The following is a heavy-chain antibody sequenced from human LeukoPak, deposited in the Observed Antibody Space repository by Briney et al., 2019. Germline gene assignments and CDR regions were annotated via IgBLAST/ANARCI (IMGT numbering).Heavy chain of an antibody. D-gene: IGHD3-10*01. Sequence: PGGSLRLSCAASGFTFSSYAMHWVRQAPGKGLEWVAVISYDGSNKYYADSVKGRFTISRDNSKNTLYLQMNSLRAEDTAVYHCARVRGPTLVTSYMDVWGKGTTVTVSS. CDR1: GFTFSSYA. CDR2: ISYDGSNK. J-gene: IGHJ6*03. V-gene: IGHV3-30*07. CDR3: ARVRGPTLVTSYMDV.